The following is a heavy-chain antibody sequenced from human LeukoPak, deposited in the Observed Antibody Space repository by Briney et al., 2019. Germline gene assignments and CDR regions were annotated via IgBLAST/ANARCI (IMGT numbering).Heavy chain of an antibody. Sequence: SVKVSCKASGGTFSSYAISWVRQAPGQGLEWMGRIIPIFGTANYAQKFQGRATITTDESTSTAYMELSSLRSEDTAVYYCAREDGSYKYYFDYWGQGTLVTVSS. CDR1: GGTFSSYA. J-gene: IGHJ4*02. CDR3: AREDGSYKYYFDY. D-gene: IGHD1-26*01. CDR2: IIPIFGTA. V-gene: IGHV1-69*05.